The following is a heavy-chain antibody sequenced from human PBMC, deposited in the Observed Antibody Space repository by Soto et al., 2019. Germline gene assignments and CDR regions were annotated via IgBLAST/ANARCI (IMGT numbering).Heavy chain of an antibody. CDR2: ITTSSHTI. V-gene: IGHV3-48*02. D-gene: IGHD5-18*01. Sequence: PXECMRLACAASGLTFSSYSMDWVRQAPGQGLEWISYITTSSHTIYYADSVRGRFTISRDNAKNSLFLQMNSLRDEDTAVYYCARHGIQVSHDVWGQGTTVTVSS. J-gene: IGHJ6*02. CDR3: ARHGIQVSHDV. CDR1: GLTFSSYS.